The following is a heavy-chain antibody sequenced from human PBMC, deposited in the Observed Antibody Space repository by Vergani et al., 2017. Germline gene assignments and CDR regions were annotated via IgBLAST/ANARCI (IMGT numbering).Heavy chain of an antibody. Sequence: QAPGKGLEWVSSISSSSSYIYYADSVKGRFTISRDNAKNSLYLQMNSLRAEDTAVYYCEGSGWYHGMDVWGQGTTVTVSS. CDR3: EGSGWYHGMDV. V-gene: IGHV3-21*01. J-gene: IGHJ6*02. D-gene: IGHD6-19*01. CDR2: ISSSSSYI.